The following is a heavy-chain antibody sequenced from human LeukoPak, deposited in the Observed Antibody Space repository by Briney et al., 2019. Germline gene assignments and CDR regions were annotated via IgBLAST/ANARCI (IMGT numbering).Heavy chain of an antibody. D-gene: IGHD2-15*01. Sequence: GASVNVSRKASGYTFTAYYIHWVRQAPGQGLEWMGWINPNSGGTNYAQNFQGRVTMTSDTSTYTTHMELSRLRSDDTAVYYCARSDVVVVTATTHFDYWGQGTLVTVPS. CDR2: INPNSGGT. J-gene: IGHJ4*02. CDR1: GYTFTAYY. CDR3: ARSDVVVVTATTHFDY. V-gene: IGHV1-2*02.